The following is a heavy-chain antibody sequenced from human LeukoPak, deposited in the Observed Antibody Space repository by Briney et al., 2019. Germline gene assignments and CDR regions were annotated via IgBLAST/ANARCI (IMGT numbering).Heavy chain of an antibody. V-gene: IGHV3-49*04. D-gene: IGHD1-26*01. J-gene: IGHJ4*02. CDR1: GFTFGDYA. CDR2: IRSKAYGGTT. CDR3: TRGAGGSYYVNYFDY. Sequence: GGSLRLSCTASGFTFGDYAMSWVRQAPGKGLEWVGLIRSKAYGGTTEYAASVKGRFTISRDDSKSIAYLQMNSLKTEDTAVYYCTRGAGGSYYVNYFDYWGQGTLVTVSS.